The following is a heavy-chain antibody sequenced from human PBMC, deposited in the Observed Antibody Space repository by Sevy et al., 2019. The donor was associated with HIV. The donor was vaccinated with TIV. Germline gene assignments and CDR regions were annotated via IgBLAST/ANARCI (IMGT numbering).Heavy chain of an antibody. V-gene: IGHV3-23*01. CDR3: AKGIGYSGYETDY. CDR1: GFTLRSYA. J-gene: IGHJ4*02. Sequence: GGSLRLSFAAAGFTLRSYAMSWVRQAPGKGLECVSAISGSGISTYYADSVKGRFTISRDNCKNTLYLQMNNLRAEDTAVFYCAKGIGYSGYETDYWGQGTLVTVSS. D-gene: IGHD5-12*01. CDR2: ISGSGIST.